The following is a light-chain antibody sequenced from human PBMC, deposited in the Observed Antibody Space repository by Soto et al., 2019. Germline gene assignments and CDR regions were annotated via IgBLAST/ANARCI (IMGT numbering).Light chain of an antibody. V-gene: IGLV2-14*01. CDR1: SSDAGGYNY. Sequence: QCALTQPASVSGSPGQSITICCTGTSSDAGGYNYVSWYQQHPGKATKLIIYDSSNRPSGVSNRFSGSKSGNTASLTISGLQVEDEAAYYCSSYTSSSIGFGGGTQLTVL. CDR3: SSYTSSSIG. J-gene: IGLJ2*01. CDR2: DSS.